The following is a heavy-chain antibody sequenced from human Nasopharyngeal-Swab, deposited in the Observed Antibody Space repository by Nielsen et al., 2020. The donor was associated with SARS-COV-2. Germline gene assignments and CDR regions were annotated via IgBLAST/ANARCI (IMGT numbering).Heavy chain of an antibody. D-gene: IGHD3-10*01. CDR3: ARDIRFEEYMDV. Sequence: GSLRLPCAASGFTFNSYWMSWVRQAPGKGLEWVANIKQDGSEKYYVDSVKGRFTISRDNAKNSLYLQMNSLRAEDTAVYYCARDIRFEEYMDVWGKGTTVTVSS. CDR1: GFTFNSYW. V-gene: IGHV3-7*03. CDR2: IKQDGSEK. J-gene: IGHJ6*03.